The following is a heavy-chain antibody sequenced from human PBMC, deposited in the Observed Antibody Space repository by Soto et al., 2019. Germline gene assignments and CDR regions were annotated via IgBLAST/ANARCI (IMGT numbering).Heavy chain of an antibody. D-gene: IGHD5-12*01. CDR2: IYYSGST. CDR1: VGSISSGGYY. V-gene: IGHV4-31*03. J-gene: IGHJ4*03. CDR3: ARDLRGYSGYAKGAFDY. Sequence: PSETLSLTCTVSVGSISSGGYYWSWIRQHPGKGLEWIGYIYYSGSTYYNPSLKSRVTISVDTSKHQFSLKLSSVTAADTAVYYCARDLRGYSGYAKGAFDYWGQGTTVTVSS.